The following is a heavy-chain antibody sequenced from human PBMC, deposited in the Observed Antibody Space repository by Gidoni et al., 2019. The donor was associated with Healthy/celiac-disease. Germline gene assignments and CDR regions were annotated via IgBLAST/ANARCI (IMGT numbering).Heavy chain of an antibody. V-gene: IGHV3-30*18. J-gene: IGHJ4*02. D-gene: IGHD3-10*01. Sequence: QVQLVESGGGVVQPGRSLRLSCAASGFTLRSYGMHWVRQAPGKGLEWVAVISYDGSNEYYADSVKGRFTISRDNSKNTLYLQMNSLRAEDTAVYYCAKAPNYYGSGSYYWVDYWGQGTLVTVSS. CDR3: AKAPNYYGSGSYYWVDY. CDR1: GFTLRSYG. CDR2: ISYDGSNE.